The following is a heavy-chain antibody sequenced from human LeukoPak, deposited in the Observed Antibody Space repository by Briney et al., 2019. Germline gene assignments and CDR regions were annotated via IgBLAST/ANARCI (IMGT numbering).Heavy chain of an antibody. J-gene: IGHJ4*02. CDR2: ISYDGSNK. CDR3: VRDAASPDF. D-gene: IGHD6-25*01. CDR1: GFTFSSYA. V-gene: IGHV3-30-3*01. Sequence: GSLRLSCAASGFTFSSYAMHWVRQAPGKGLEWVAVISYDGSNKYYADSVKGRFTISRDNSKNTLYLQMNSLRVEDTALYYCVRDAASPDFWGQGTLVTVSS.